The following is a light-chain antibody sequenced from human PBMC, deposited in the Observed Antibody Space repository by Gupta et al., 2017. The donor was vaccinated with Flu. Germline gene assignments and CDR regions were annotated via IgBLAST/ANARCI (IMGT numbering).Light chain of an antibody. CDR2: ASS. CDR1: QSVSRY. CDR3: QQDDSSPWT. Sequence: PGTLSLSPGERATLSCRASQSVSRYMDWYQQRPGQAPRLLIYASSSRAAGIPDRFSGSGSGTDFTLTISRLEPEDFAVYYCQQDDSSPWTFGQGTKVEIK. V-gene: IGKV3-20*01. J-gene: IGKJ1*01.